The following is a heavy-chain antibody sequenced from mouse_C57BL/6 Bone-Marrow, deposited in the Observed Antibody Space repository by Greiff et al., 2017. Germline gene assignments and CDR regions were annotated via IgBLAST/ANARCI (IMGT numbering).Heavy chain of an antibody. V-gene: IGHV1-62-2*01. Sequence: VKLQESGAELVQPGASVKLSCKASGYIFTEYTIHWVKQRSGQGLEWLGWFYPGSGSIKYNEGFKDKATLTADKSSNTVYMELSRLTSEDSAVYFCARHERYYDYEGYFDYWGQGTTLTVSS. CDR3: ARHERYYDYEGYFDY. CDR1: GYIFTEYT. CDR2: FYPGSGSI. J-gene: IGHJ2*01. D-gene: IGHD2-4*01.